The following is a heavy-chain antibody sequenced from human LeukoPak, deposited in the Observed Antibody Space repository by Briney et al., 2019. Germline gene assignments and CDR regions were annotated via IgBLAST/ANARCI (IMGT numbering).Heavy chain of an antibody. Sequence: GASVKVSCKASTYTFINYGISWVRQAPGQGPEWMGWISADTGNTKYTQKRQGRVTLTTDTSTRTAYMELRSLRFDDTAVYYCARDQSVRLLQTSSTYFKHVFAIWGQGSMVTVSS. V-gene: IGHV1-18*01. D-gene: IGHD6-13*01. J-gene: IGHJ3*02. CDR2: ISADTGNT. CDR3: ARDQSVRLLQTSSTYFKHVFAI. CDR1: TYTFINYG.